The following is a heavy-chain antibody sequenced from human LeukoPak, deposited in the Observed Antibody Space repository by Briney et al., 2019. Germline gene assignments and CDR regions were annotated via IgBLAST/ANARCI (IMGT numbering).Heavy chain of an antibody. D-gene: IGHD6-19*01. CDR1: GFTVRSNY. V-gene: IGHV3-53*01. Sequence: GGSLRLSCAASGFTVRSNYMSWVRQAPGKGLEWVSVFYSGGSTYYADSVKGRFTISRDNSKNTLSLQMNSLRAEDTALYYCAKYSSGWVNDYWGQGTLVTVSS. CDR2: FYSGGST. CDR3: AKYSSGWVNDY. J-gene: IGHJ4*02.